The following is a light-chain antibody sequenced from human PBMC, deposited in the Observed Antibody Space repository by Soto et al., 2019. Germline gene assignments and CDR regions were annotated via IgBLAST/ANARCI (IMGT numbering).Light chain of an antibody. Sequence: QSVLTQPPSASASLGASVTLTCTLSSGYSNYKVDWYQQRPGKGPRFVMRVGTGGIVGSKGDGIPDRFSVLGSGLNRYLTIKNIQAEDESDYHCGADHGSGNNFVLVFGGGTKLTVL. J-gene: IGLJ2*01. CDR3: GADHGSGNNFVLV. CDR2: VGTGGIVG. CDR1: SGYSNYK. V-gene: IGLV9-49*01.